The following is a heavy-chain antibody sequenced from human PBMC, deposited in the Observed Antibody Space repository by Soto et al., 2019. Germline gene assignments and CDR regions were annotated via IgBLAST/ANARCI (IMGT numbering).Heavy chain of an antibody. D-gene: IGHD5-12*01. J-gene: IGHJ6*02. CDR3: AASAPPATNYYYAMDV. CDR1: GGSVSSGSFY. CDR2: FYDSGST. V-gene: IGHV4-61*01. Sequence: PSDTLSLTCTVSGGSVSSGSFYWSWIRRPPGKGLEWIGYFYDSGSTNYNPSLRSRVTMSVDTSKNQFSLKLSSVTAADTAVYYCAASAPPATNYYYAMDVWGQGTTVTVSS.